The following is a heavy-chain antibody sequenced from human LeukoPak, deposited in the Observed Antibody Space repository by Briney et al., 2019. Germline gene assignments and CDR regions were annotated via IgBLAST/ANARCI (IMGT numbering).Heavy chain of an antibody. V-gene: IGHV1-18*04. CDR1: GYTFTSYG. D-gene: IGHD3-3*01. CDR2: ISAYNGNT. Sequence: GESLKVSCKASGYTFTSYGVSWVRQAPGQGLEWMGWISAYNGNTNYAQKLQGRVTMTTDTSTGTAYMELRSLRSDDTAVYYCARGQYDDTLDYWGQGTLVTVSS. CDR3: ARGQYDDTLDY. J-gene: IGHJ4*02.